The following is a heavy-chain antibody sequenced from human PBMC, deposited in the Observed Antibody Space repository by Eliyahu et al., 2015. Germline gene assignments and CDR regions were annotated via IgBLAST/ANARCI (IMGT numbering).Heavy chain of an antibody. Sequence: QVQLVQSGAEVKKPGASVKVSCKASGYTFTGYYMHWVRQAPGQGLEWMGWINPNSGGTNYAQKFQGRVTMTRDTSISTAYMELSRLRSDDTAVYYCASRAIAAEGIYGMDVWGQGTTVTVSS. J-gene: IGHJ6*02. D-gene: IGHD6-6*01. CDR1: GYTFTGYY. CDR2: INPNSGGT. V-gene: IGHV1-2*02. CDR3: ASRAIAAEGIYGMDV.